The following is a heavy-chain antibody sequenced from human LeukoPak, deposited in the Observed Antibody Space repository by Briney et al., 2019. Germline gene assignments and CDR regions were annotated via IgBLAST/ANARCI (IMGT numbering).Heavy chain of an antibody. V-gene: IGHV6-1*01. CDR2: TYYRSKWYN. CDR3: ARNRVTVKGWFDP. J-gene: IGHJ5*02. Sequence: SQTLSLTCAISGDSVSSNSAAWNWIRQSPSRGLEWLGRTYYRSKWYNDYAVSVKSRITINPDTSKNQFSLKLSSVTAADTAVYYCARNRVTVKGWFDPWGQGTLVTVSS. D-gene: IGHD4-17*01. CDR1: GDSVSSNSAA.